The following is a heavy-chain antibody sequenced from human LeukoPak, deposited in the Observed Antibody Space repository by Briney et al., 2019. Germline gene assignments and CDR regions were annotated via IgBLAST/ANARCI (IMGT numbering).Heavy chain of an antibody. J-gene: IGHJ6*02. D-gene: IGHD5-18*01. V-gene: IGHV1-46*01. CDR3: ARFEGYRYGFTRVDYYYGMDV. CDR2: INPSGGSI. Sequence: VASVKVSCKASGYTFTSYYLHWVRQAPGQGLEWMGIINPSGGSISYAQKFQGRVTITADKSTSTAYMELSSLRSEGTAVYYCARFEGYRYGFTRVDYYYGMDVWGQGTTVTVSS. CDR1: GYTFTSYY.